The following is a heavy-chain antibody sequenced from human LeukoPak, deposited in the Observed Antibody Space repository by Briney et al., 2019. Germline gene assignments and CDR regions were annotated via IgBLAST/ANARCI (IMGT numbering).Heavy chain of an antibody. V-gene: IGHV4-38-2*02. Sequence: SETLSLTCTVSGDSISSGNYWGWIRQPPGKGLEWIGSIFHTGSTYFNLSLKSRVTISVDTSKNQFSLKLSSVTAADTAVYYCARRYSIVVVPAAIPHDAFDIWGQGTMVTVSS. CDR2: IFHTGST. J-gene: IGHJ3*02. CDR1: GDSISSGNY. D-gene: IGHD2-2*01. CDR3: ARRYSIVVVPAAIPHDAFDI.